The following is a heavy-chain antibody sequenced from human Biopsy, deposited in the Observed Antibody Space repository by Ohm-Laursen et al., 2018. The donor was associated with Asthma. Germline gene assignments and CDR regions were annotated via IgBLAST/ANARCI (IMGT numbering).Heavy chain of an antibody. CDR2: IDQSGYT. J-gene: IGHJ5*02. CDR1: GGYLTGHY. V-gene: IGHV4-34*01. Sequence: TLSLTCTVYGGYLTGHYWNWIRQPPGKGLEWIGEIDQSGYTNYNPSLKSRVTIPADTSKNQFHLNLSSVTAADTAVYFCARAAITGIRGWFDPWGPGTLVTVSS. D-gene: IGHD1-20*01. CDR3: ARAAITGIRGWFDP.